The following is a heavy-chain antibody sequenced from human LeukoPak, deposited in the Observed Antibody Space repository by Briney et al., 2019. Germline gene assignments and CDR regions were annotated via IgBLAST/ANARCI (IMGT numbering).Heavy chain of an antibody. D-gene: IGHD3-9*01. CDR1: GYTFTGYY. CDR3: ARSHRSIKYYDILTGSHWFDP. Sequence: GASVKVSCKASGYTFTGYYMHWVRQAPGQGLEWMGWINPNSGGTNYAQKFQGRVTMTRDTSISTAYMELSRLRSDDTAVYYCARSHRSIKYYDILTGSHWFDPWGQGTLVTVSS. V-gene: IGHV1-2*02. J-gene: IGHJ5*02. CDR2: INPNSGGT.